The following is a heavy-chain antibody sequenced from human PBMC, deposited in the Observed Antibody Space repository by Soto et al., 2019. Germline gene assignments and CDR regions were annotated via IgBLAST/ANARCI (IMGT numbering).Heavy chain of an antibody. V-gene: IGHV3-30-3*01. CDR2: ISYDGSNK. CDR3: ARDKAVVTPWPYYFDY. D-gene: IGHD2-21*02. Sequence: SLRLSCAASGFTFSSYAMHWVRQAPGKGLEWVAVISYDGSNKCYADSVKGRFTISRDNSKNTLYLQMNSLRAEDTAVYYCARDKAVVTPWPYYFDYWGQGTLVTVSS. J-gene: IGHJ4*02. CDR1: GFTFSSYA.